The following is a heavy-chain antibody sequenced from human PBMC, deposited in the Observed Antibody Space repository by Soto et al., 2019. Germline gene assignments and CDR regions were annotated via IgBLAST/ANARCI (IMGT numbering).Heavy chain of an antibody. CDR1: GYSFTSYW. J-gene: IGHJ4*02. V-gene: IGHV5-51*01. CDR3: ARRDYYDSSGYYFEPYYFDY. CDR2: IYPGDSDT. D-gene: IGHD3-22*01. Sequence: EVQLVQSGAEVKKPGESLKISCKGSGYSFTSYWIGWVRQMPGKGLEWMGIIYPGDSDTRYSPYFQGQVTISADKSIGTAYLHWSRLKASDTAMYYCARRDYYDSSGYYFEPYYFDYWGQGTLVTVSS.